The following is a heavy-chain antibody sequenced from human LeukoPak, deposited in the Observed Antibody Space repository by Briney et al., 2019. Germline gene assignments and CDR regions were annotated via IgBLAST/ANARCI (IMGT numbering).Heavy chain of an antibody. CDR1: GYTFTGYG. CDR2: ISAYNGNT. V-gene: IGHV1-18*01. J-gene: IGHJ1*01. CDR3: AAPLCSGGSCYSGEYFQH. D-gene: IGHD2-15*01. Sequence: GASVKVSCKASGYTFTGYGISWVRQAPGQGLEWMGWISAYNGNTNYAQKLQGRVTMTTDTSTGTAYMELRSLRSDDTAVYYCAAPLCSGGSCYSGEYFQHWGQGTLVTVSS.